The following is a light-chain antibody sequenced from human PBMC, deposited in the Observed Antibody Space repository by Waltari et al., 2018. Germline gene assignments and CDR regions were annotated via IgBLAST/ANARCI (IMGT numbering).Light chain of an antibody. CDR1: QNILSSANNKNF. J-gene: IGKJ2*01. CDR3: SQYYGAPLT. Sequence: DIVMTQSPDSLAVSLGERATVHCQSSQNILSSANNKNFLAWYQQKPGHPPKLLIDWASTRGSGVPDRFSGSGSGTDFTLTISSLQAEDVAVYYCSQYYGAPLTFGQGTKLEIK. CDR2: WAS. V-gene: IGKV4-1*01.